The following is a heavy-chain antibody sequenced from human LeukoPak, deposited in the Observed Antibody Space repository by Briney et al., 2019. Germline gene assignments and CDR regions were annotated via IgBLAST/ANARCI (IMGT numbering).Heavy chain of an antibody. Sequence: PSETLSLTCAVYGGSFSGYYWSWIRQPPGKGLEWIGEINHSGSTNYNPSLKSRVTISVDTTKNQFSLKLSSVTAADTAEYYCARGKYSSGWWAGMDVWGQGTTVTVSS. D-gene: IGHD6-19*01. CDR3: ARGKYSSGWWAGMDV. CDR2: INHSGST. J-gene: IGHJ6*02. V-gene: IGHV4-34*01. CDR1: GGSFSGYY.